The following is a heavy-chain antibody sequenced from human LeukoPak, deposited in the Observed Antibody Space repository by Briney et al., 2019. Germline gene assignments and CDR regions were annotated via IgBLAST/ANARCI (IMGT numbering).Heavy chain of an antibody. CDR3: ARAYGDYVEYFQH. J-gene: IGHJ1*01. D-gene: IGHD4-17*01. V-gene: IGHV4-30-4*01. Sequence: SETLSLTCTVSGVSISSGDYYWSWIRQPPGKGLEWIGYIYYSGSTYYNPSLKSRVTISVDTSKNQFSLKLSSVTAADTAVYYCARAYGDYVEYFQHWGQGTLVTVSS. CDR1: GVSISSGDYY. CDR2: IYYSGST.